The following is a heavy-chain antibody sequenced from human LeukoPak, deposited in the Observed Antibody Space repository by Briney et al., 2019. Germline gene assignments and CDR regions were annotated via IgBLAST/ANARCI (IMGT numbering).Heavy chain of an antibody. J-gene: IGHJ6*02. V-gene: IGHV1-8*01. CDR1: GYTFTSYD. Sequence: ASVKVSCKASGYTFTSYDINWVRQATGQGLEWMGWMNPNSGNTGYAQKFQGRVTMTRNTSISTAYMELSSLRSEDTAVYYCATKTTVTFYYYYGMDVWGQGTTVTVSS. CDR2: MNPNSGNT. CDR3: ATKTTVTFYYYYGMDV. D-gene: IGHD4-17*01.